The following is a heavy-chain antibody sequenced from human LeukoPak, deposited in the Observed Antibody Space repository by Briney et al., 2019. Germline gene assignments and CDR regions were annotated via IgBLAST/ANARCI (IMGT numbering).Heavy chain of an antibody. J-gene: IGHJ4*02. D-gene: IGHD4-17*01. V-gene: IGHV1-3*01. Sequence: ASVKVSCKASGYTFTSYAMRWVRQAPGQRLEWMGWINAGNGNTKYSQKFQGRVTITRDTSASTAYMELSSLRSEDTAVYYCARAGTTVTDFDYWGQGTLVTVSS. CDR3: ARAGTTVTDFDY. CDR1: GYTFTSYA. CDR2: INAGNGNT.